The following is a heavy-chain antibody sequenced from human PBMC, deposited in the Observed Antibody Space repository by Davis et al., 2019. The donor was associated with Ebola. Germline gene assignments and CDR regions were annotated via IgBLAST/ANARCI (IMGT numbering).Heavy chain of an antibody. D-gene: IGHD3-22*01. CDR1: GYTFTGYY. Sequence: ASVKVSCKASGYTFTGYYIHWVRQAPGLGLEWMGRINPNSGGTNYAQKFQGRVTMTRDTSISTAYMELSRLRSDDTAVYYCARATLYYDSSEGGMDVWGKGTTVTVSS. V-gene: IGHV1-2*06. CDR3: ARATLYYDSSEGGMDV. J-gene: IGHJ6*04. CDR2: INPNSGGT.